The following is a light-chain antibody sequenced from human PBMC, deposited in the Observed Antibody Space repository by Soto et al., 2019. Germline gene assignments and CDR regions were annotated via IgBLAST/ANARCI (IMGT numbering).Light chain of an antibody. CDR3: MQALQTPLT. J-gene: IGKJ4*01. Sequence: DIVMTQSPLSLPVTPGEPASISCRSSQSLLHSNGYNYLDWYLQKPGQSPQLLIYLRSNRASGAPDRFSGSGSGTDFALKISRVEAEDVGVYYCMQALQTPLTFGGGTKVDIK. CDR2: LRS. CDR1: QSLLHSNGYNY. V-gene: IGKV2-28*01.